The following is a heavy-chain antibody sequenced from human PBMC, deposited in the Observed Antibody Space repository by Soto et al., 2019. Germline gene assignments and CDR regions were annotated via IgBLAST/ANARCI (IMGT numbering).Heavy chain of an antibody. V-gene: IGHV1-69*13. CDR3: ARYIVLMGYAQRGPWFDP. Sequence: ASVKVSCKASGGTFSSYAISWVRQAPGQGPEWMGGIIPLFCTTNYPQNFQGRATITADESTSTAYMKLSSVTAADTAVYYCARYIVLMGYAQRGPWFDPWGQGTLVTVSS. CDR2: IIPLFCTT. CDR1: GGTFSSYA. J-gene: IGHJ5*02. D-gene: IGHD2-8*01.